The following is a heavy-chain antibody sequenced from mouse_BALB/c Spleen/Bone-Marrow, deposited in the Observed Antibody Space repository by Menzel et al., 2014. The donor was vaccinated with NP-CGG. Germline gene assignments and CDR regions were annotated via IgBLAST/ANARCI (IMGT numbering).Heavy chain of an antibody. Sequence: EVKLMESGPGLVKPSQSLSLTCSVTGYSITSGYYWYWIRQFPGNKLEWMGYISYDGSNNYNPSLKNRISITRDTSKNQFFLKLNSVTTEDTATYYCARDWDGYYFDYWGQGTTLTVSS. D-gene: IGHD2-3*01. J-gene: IGHJ2*01. CDR1: GYSITSGYY. V-gene: IGHV3-6*02. CDR2: ISYDGSN. CDR3: ARDWDGYYFDY.